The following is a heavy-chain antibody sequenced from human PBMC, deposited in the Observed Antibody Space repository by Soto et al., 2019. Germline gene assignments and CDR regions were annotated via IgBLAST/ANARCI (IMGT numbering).Heavy chain of an antibody. D-gene: IGHD5-12*01. CDR2: MNPNSGNT. V-gene: IGHV1-8*01. Sequence: ASVKVSCKASGYTFTSYDINWVRQATGQGLEWMGWMNPNSGNTGYAQKFQGRVTMTRNTSISTAYMELSSLRSEDTAVYYCARGQEVATNYYYYGMDVWGQGTAVTVSS. CDR3: ARGQEVATNYYYYGMDV. J-gene: IGHJ6*02. CDR1: GYTFTSYD.